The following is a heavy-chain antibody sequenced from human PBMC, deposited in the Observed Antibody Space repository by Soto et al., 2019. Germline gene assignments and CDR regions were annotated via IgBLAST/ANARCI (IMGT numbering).Heavy chain of an antibody. D-gene: IGHD3-10*01. J-gene: IGHJ4*02. CDR2: ISAYNGNT. CDR3: ARVPRDYGSGSYSPHYFDY. V-gene: IGHV1-18*01. CDR1: GYTFNSYG. Sequence: GASVKVSCKASGYTFNSYGISWVRQAPGQGLVWMGWISAYNGNTDYAQKLQGRVTMTTDTSTSTAYMELRSLRSDDTAVYYCARVPRDYGSGSYSPHYFDYWGQGTLVTVSS.